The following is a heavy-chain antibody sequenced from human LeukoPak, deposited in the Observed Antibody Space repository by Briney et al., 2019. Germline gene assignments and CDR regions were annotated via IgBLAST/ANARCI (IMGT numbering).Heavy chain of an antibody. J-gene: IGHJ4*02. D-gene: IGHD3-22*01. CDR3: AKRGVVIRVILVGFHKEANYFDS. CDR2: ISGSGGRT. Sequence: GGSLRLSCAVSGITLSNYGMSWVRQAPGKGLEWVAGISGSGGRTNYADSVKGRFTISRDNPKTTLYLQMTSLRAEATAVYFCAKRGVVIRVILVGFHKEANYFDSWGQGVLVTVSS. V-gene: IGHV3-23*01. CDR1: GITLSNYG.